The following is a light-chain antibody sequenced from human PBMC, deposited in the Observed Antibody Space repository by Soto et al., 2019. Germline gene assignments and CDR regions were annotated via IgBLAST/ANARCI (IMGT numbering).Light chain of an antibody. CDR1: QSVSNN. Sequence: VLTQSPGTLGRSPGERATICCRASQSVSNNYLAWYQQKAGQAPRLLIYGASTRATGIPARFSDIGSGTEFTLTISSLEPEDFSVYYCQQYNNWPRTFGQVTKVDIK. CDR3: QQYNNWPRT. J-gene: IGKJ1*01. V-gene: IGKV3-15*01. CDR2: GAS.